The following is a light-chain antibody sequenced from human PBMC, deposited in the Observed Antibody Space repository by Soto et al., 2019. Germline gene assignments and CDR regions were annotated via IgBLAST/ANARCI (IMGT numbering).Light chain of an antibody. Sequence: QSVLTQPPSVSAAPGQKVTISCPGSSSNIGDNYVSWYQQLPGTAPKLLLFDNTKRPSGIPDRFSGSKSGTSATLDITGLQPGDEADYYCVTWDSSLSVGRLGGGTKLTVL. J-gene: IGLJ2*01. V-gene: IGLV1-51*01. CDR3: VTWDSSLSVGR. CDR1: SSNIGDNY. CDR2: DNT.